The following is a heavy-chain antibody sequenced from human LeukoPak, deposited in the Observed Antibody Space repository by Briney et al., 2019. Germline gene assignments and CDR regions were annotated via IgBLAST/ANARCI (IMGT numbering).Heavy chain of an antibody. Sequence: PSETLSLTCAVYGGSFSGYYWSWIRQPPGKGLEWIGEINYSGSTNYNPSLKSRVTISVDTSKNPFSLKLSSVTAADTAVYYCARDPYYYGSGSYFDYWGQGTLVTVSS. D-gene: IGHD3-10*01. CDR3: ARDPYYYGSGSYFDY. CDR1: GGSFSGYY. J-gene: IGHJ4*02. CDR2: INYSGST. V-gene: IGHV4-34*01.